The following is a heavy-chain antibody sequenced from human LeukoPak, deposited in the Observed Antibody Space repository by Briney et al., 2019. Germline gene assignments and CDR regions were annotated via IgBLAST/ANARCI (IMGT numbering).Heavy chain of an antibody. D-gene: IGHD4-17*01. V-gene: IGHV3-21*01. CDR3: ARVEGLRGLYYYYYMDV. CDR1: GFNFSSSS. Sequence: PGGSLRLSCAASGFNFSSSSMNWVRQAPGKGLEWVSSISSSSTNKYYADAVKGRFTISRDNAKNSLYLQMNSLRAEDTAVYYCARVEGLRGLYYYYYMDVWGKGTTVTVSS. J-gene: IGHJ6*03. CDR2: ISSSSTNK.